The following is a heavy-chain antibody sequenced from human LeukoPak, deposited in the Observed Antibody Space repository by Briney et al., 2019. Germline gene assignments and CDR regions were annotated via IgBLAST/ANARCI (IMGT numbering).Heavy chain of an antibody. CDR2: IDNDGTCT. Sequence: GGSLRLSCAASGFTLSPYWVHWVRHVPGGGVVWVARIDNDGTCTIYADSVKGPLTISRNNAQNRLFLQMDSLRPEHTAVYYCARGGFAHAFDVWGQGTMVTVSS. D-gene: IGHD3-3*01. V-gene: IGHV3-74*01. CDR1: GFTLSPYW. J-gene: IGHJ3*01. CDR3: ARGGFAHAFDV.